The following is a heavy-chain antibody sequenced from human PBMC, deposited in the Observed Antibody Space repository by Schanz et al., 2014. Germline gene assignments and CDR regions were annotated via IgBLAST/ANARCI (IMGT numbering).Heavy chain of an antibody. CDR3: ASSGAGYSSSWDFDY. D-gene: IGHD6-13*01. Sequence: QVLQVQSGSELKKPGTSVKVSCKASGYTTFTDYYIHWVRQAPGQGLEWMGWINPNSGDTNYAQKFQGWVTMTRDTSISTAYMEVSRLKSDDTAVYYCASSGAGYSSSWDFDYWGQGTLVTVSS. CDR1: GYTTFTDYY. CDR2: INPNSGDT. J-gene: IGHJ4*02. V-gene: IGHV1-2*04.